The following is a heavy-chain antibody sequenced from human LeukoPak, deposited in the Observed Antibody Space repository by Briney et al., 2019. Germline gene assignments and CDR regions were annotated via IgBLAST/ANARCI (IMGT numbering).Heavy chain of an antibody. CDR3: ARDLGSTSPNWFDP. CDR1: GYTFTTYG. J-gene: IGHJ5*02. Sequence: GASVKVSCKASGYTFTTYGINWVRQAPGQGLEWMGGIIPIFGTANYAQKFQGRVTITADESTSTAYMELSSLRSEDTAVYYCARDLGSTSPNWFDPWGQGTLVTVSS. V-gene: IGHV1-69*13. CDR2: IIPIFGTA. D-gene: IGHD2-2*01.